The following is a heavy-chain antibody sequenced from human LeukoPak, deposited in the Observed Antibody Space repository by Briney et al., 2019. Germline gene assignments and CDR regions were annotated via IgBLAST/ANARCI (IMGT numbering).Heavy chain of an antibody. CDR3: ARAGYCTNGVCYTTMGTFDY. Sequence: GGSLRLSCAASGFTFSSYSMNWVRQAPGKGLEWVSSISSSSSYIYYADSVKGRFTISRDNAKNSLYLQMDSLRAEGTAVYYCARAGYCTNGVCYTTMGTFDYWGQGTLVTVSS. V-gene: IGHV3-21*01. J-gene: IGHJ4*02. CDR1: GFTFSSYS. D-gene: IGHD2-8*01. CDR2: ISSSSSYI.